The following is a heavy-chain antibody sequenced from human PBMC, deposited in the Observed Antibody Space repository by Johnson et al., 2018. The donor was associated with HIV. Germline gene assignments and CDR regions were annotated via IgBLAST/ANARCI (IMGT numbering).Heavy chain of an antibody. CDR3: ARDLSEGELGHAFDI. J-gene: IGHJ3*02. D-gene: IGHD1-26*01. Sequence: VQLVESGGGVVQPGRSLRLSCAASGFTFRNHWISWVRQAPGKGLELVSNINQDGSEKYYVGSLEGRFTISRDNSKNTLYLQMNSLRAEDTAVYYWARDLSEGELGHAFDIWGQGTIVTVSS. CDR1: GFTFRNHW. CDR2: INQDGSEK. V-gene: IGHV3-7*01.